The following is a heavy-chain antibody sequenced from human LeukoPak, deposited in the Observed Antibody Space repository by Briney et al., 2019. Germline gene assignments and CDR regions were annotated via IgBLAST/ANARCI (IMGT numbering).Heavy chain of an antibody. D-gene: IGHD2-21*01. V-gene: IGHV3-23*01. CDR1: GFTFSSYD. Sequence: GGSLRLSCAASGFTFSSYDMSWVRQAPGKGLEWVSVISTSGGSTYHADSVKGRFTISRDNSKNTLYLQMNSLRAEDTAVYYCAKEIGYYFDYWGQGTLVTVSS. CDR3: AKEIGYYFDY. J-gene: IGHJ4*02. CDR2: ISTSGGST.